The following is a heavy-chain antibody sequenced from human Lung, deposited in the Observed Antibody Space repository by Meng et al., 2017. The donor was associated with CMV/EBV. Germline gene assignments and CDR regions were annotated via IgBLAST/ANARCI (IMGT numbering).Heavy chain of an antibody. CDR3: LRRSGGSV. CDR1: GDSSTNHKW. D-gene: IGHD3-10*01. Sequence: VRPGESGPALVKPSDSLFLTCAVSGDSSTNHKWWAWVRQPPGKGLEWSGDIPHRGSSAYNPSLKSRVSMSIDKSKNQFSLKLTSVTAADTAVYHCLRRSGGSVWGQGTLVTVSS. V-gene: IGHV4-4*02. CDR2: IPHRGSS. J-gene: IGHJ1*01.